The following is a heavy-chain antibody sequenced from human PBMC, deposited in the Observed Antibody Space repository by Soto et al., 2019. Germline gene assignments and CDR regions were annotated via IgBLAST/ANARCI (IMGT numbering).Heavy chain of an antibody. Sequence: SETLSLTCNMSGDSYSISTYSWSWIRQPPGKALQWIGFIYQSGVTSYNPSLASRVSISLDRSNNQCSLKLKSVTAADTAVYFCAGMPYTSGLRFDPWGPGTLVTV. V-gene: IGHV4-30-2*01. CDR3: AGMPYTSGLRFDP. D-gene: IGHD6-19*01. CDR2: IYQSGVT. J-gene: IGHJ5*02. CDR1: GDSYSISTYS.